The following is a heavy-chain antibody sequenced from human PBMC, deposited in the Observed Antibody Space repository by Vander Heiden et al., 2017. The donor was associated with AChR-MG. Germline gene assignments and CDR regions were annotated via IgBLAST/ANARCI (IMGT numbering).Heavy chain of an antibody. CDR3: AKDNGDGYNFDYFDY. CDR1: GFPFDDYA. J-gene: IGHJ4*02. Sequence: EVQLVESGGGLVQPGRSLRLSCAASGFPFDDYAMHWVRQAPGKGLEWVSGISWNSGSIGYADSVKGRFTISRDNAKNSLYLQMNSLRAEDTALYYCAKDNGDGYNFDYFDYWGQGTLVTVSS. D-gene: IGHD5-12*01. CDR2: ISWNSGSI. V-gene: IGHV3-9*01.